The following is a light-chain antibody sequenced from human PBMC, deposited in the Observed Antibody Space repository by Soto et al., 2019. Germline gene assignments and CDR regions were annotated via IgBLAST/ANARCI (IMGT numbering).Light chain of an antibody. CDR2: DVT. CDR3: SSYTSSSTPYV. V-gene: IGLV2-14*01. J-gene: IGLJ1*01. Sequence: QSALTQPASVSGSPGQSITISCTGTSSDVGGYNYVSWYQQHTGKAPKLMIYDVTNRPSGVSNRFSGSKSSNTASLTISGLQAEDEADYYCSSYTSSSTPYVFGTGTKVTVL. CDR1: SSDVGGYNY.